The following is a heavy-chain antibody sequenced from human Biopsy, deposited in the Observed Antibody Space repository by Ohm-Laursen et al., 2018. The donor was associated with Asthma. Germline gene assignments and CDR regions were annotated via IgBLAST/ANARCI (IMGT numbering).Heavy chain of an antibody. CDR3: VRATSTWSQSGPHYFDH. J-gene: IGHJ4*02. CDR2: VHSTGST. V-gene: IGHV4-59*01. D-gene: IGHD6-13*01. Sequence: TLSLTCTVSPGSINDYYWNWILQFPGKGLEWIGYVHSTGSTRFNPSLKSRLTISVDTSVDQVSLKLTSVTAADTAVYYCVRATSTWSQSGPHYFDHWGQGTLVTVSS. CDR1: PGSINDYY.